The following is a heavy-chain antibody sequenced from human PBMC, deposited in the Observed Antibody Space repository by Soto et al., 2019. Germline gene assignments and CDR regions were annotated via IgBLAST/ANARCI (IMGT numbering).Heavy chain of an antibody. J-gene: IGHJ4*02. D-gene: IGHD6-19*01. Sequence: EVQLVESGGGLVEPGGSLRLSCAASGFIFSVYSMTWVRQAPGKGLEWVSYISAGSNTIYYRDSVKGRFTISRDNAKNSLYLQMNSLRDEDTAVYYCARDSGVTGAEDYWGQGTLVTVSS. CDR3: ARDSGVTGAEDY. CDR2: ISAGSNTI. CDR1: GFIFSVYS. V-gene: IGHV3-48*02.